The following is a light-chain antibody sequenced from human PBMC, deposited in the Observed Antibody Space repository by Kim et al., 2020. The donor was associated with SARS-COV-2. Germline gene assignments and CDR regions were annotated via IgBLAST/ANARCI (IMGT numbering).Light chain of an antibody. CDR1: SLRSYY. CDR2: GKN. Sequence: ALGQTVRITCQGDSLRSYYASWYQQKPGQAPVLVIYGKNNRPSGIPDRFSGSSSGNTASLTISGAQAEDEADYYCNSRDSSGNHVVFGGGTQLTVL. V-gene: IGLV3-19*01. J-gene: IGLJ2*01. CDR3: NSRDSSGNHVV.